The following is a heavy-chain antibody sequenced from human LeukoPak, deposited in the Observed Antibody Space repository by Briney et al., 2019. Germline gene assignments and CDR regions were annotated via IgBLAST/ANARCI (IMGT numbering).Heavy chain of an antibody. Sequence: GGSLRLSCAASGFTFSSYAMSWVRQAPGKGLEWVAVIWYDGSNKYYADSVKGRFTISRDNSKSTLYLQMNSLRAEDTAVYHCARAGYSSGWYPYFDYWGQGTLVTVSS. J-gene: IGHJ4*02. CDR2: IWYDGSNK. D-gene: IGHD6-19*01. CDR3: ARAGYSSGWYPYFDY. CDR1: GFTFSSYA. V-gene: IGHV3-33*08.